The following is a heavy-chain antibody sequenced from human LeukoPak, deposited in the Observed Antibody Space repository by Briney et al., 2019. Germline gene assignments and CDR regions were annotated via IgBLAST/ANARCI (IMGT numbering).Heavy chain of an antibody. V-gene: IGHV3-30*03. CDR2: ISYDGSNK. Sequence: PGGSLRLSCAASGFTFSDTWMHWVRQAPGKGLEWVAVISYDGSNKYYADSVKGRFTISRDNSKNTLYLQMNSLRAEDTAVYYCARCLARHYDSSGPIHYWGQGTLVTVSS. CDR3: ARCLARHYDSSGPIHY. D-gene: IGHD3-22*01. CDR1: GFTFSDTW. J-gene: IGHJ4*02.